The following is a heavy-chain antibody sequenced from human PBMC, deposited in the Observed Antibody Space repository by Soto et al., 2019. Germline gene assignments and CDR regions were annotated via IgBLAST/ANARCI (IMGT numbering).Heavy chain of an antibody. V-gene: IGHV4-61*01. CDR3: AAGEASSRNLAPYYLDF. CDR2: IHYSGTT. J-gene: IGHJ4*02. CDR1: GDSYSISTYF. D-gene: IGHD6-13*01. Sequence: SETLSLTCNMSGDSYSISTYFWTSIRQPPGKGLEWIGYIHYSGTTSFFPSYNPSLRSRVTISEDTSKNQFSLKLLSVTTADTAVYFCAAGEASSRNLAPYYLDFWGQGTLVTVSS.